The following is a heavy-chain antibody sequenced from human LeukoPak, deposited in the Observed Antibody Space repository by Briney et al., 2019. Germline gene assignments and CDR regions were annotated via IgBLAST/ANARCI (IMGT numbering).Heavy chain of an antibody. CDR2: IRYDGSNK. CDR1: GFTFSSYG. D-gene: IGHD7-27*01. J-gene: IGHJ4*02. V-gene: IGHV3-30*02. CDR3: AKAKDGDKYYFDY. Sequence: PGGSLRLSCAASGFTFSSYGMHWVRQAPGKGLEWVAFIRYDGSNKYYADSVKGRFTISRDNSKNTLYLQMNSLRAEDTAVYYCAKAKDGDKYYFDYWGQGTLVTVSS.